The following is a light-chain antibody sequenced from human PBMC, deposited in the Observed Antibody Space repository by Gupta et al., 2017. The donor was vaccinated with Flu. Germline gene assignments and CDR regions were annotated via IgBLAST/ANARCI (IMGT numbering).Light chain of an antibody. Sequence: QSALTQPASVSGSPGQSITISCTGTSSDVGGYNYVSWYQQHPGKAPKLMSYEVSNRPSGVSNRCSGSKSGNTASLTISGLHSEDEADYFCSSYTSTTTPGVFGTGTRVTVL. J-gene: IGLJ1*01. CDR2: EVS. CDR3: SSYTSTTTPGV. CDR1: SSDVGGYNY. V-gene: IGLV2-14*01.